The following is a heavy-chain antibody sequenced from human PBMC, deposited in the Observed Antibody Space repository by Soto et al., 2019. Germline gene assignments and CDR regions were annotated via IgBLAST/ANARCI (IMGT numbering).Heavy chain of an antibody. CDR3: AKDASDLGGTTPQGLFDY. D-gene: IGHD1-7*01. Sequence: EVQLVESGGVVVQPGGSLRLSCAASGFTFDDYTMHWVRQAPGKGLEWVSLISWDGGSTYYADSVKGRFTISRDNSKNSLYLQMNSLRTEDTALYYCAKDASDLGGTTPQGLFDYWGQGTLVTVSS. V-gene: IGHV3-43*01. CDR1: GFTFDDYT. CDR2: ISWDGGST. J-gene: IGHJ4*02.